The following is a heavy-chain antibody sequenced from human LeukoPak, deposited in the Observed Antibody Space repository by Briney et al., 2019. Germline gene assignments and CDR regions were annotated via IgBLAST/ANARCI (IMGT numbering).Heavy chain of an antibody. D-gene: IGHD2-2*01. CDR3: ARERASAAPHFEH. J-gene: IGHJ4*02. CDR1: GGSISSYY. CDR2: NYNSGTT. Sequence: SETLSLTCAISGGSISSYYWSWIRQSPGKGLEWIGFNYNSGTTAYNPSLKSRVSVSVDRAKNQFSLRLTSVTAADTAVYFCARERASAAPHFEHWGRGTLVIVSS. V-gene: IGHV4-59*01.